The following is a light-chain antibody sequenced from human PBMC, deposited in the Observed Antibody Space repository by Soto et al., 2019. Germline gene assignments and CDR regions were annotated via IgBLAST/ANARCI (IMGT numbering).Light chain of an antibody. CDR1: KLGDRY. CDR2: QDN. J-gene: IGLJ2*01. CDR3: QAWDSGTVI. V-gene: IGLV3-1*01. Sequence: SYELTQPPSVSVSPGQTASITCSGYKLGDRYACWYQQRPGQSPVLVIYQDNKRPSGIPERFSGSNSGNTATLTISGTQAMDEADYYCQAWDSGTVIFGGGTKLTVL.